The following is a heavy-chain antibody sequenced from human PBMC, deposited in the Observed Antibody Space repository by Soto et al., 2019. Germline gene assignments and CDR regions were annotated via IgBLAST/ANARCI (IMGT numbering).Heavy chain of an antibody. J-gene: IGHJ5*02. Sequence: QVQLQESGPGLVKPSQTLSLTCTVSGGSISSGGYYWSWIRQHPGKGLEWIGYIYYSGSTYYNPSLKSRVTISVDTSKNQFSLKLSSVTAADTAVYYCARRPDCSSTSCYVGWFDPWGQGTLVTVSS. CDR3: ARRPDCSSTSCYVGWFDP. CDR1: GGSISSGGYY. D-gene: IGHD2-2*01. V-gene: IGHV4-31*03. CDR2: IYYSGST.